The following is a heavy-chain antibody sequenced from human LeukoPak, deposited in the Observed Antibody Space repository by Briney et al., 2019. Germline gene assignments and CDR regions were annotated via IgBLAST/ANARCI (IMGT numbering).Heavy chain of an antibody. J-gene: IGHJ4*02. CDR3: TRRVDTAMVEGIGFDY. CDR1: GFTFSVSA. Sequence: GGSLRLSCAASGFTFSVSAMHWVRQASGKGLECVGRIRSKANSYATAYAASVKGRFTISRDDSKNTAYLQMNSLKTEDTAVYYCTRRVDTAMVEGIGFDYWGQGTLVTVSS. CDR2: IRSKANSYAT. V-gene: IGHV3-73*01. D-gene: IGHD5-18*01.